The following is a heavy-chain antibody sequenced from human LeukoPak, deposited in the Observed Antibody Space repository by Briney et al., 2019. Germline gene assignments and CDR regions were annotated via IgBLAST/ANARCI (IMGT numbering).Heavy chain of an antibody. D-gene: IGHD3-10*01. Sequence: ASVKLSCKASGYTFTGYYMDWVRQAPGQGLEWLGWINPNSGGTNYAQKLQGWVTMTRDTSISTAYMELSRLRSDDTAVYHCAISITMVRGVMFDYWGQGTLVTVSS. CDR3: AISITMVRGVMFDY. CDR2: INPNSGGT. J-gene: IGHJ4*02. V-gene: IGHV1-2*04. CDR1: GYTFTGYY.